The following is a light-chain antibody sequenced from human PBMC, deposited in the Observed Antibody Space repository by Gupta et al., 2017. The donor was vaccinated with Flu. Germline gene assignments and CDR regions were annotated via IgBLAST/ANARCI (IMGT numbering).Light chain of an antibody. CDR2: LNADGSH. Sequence: QLVLTQSPSASASLGASVKLTCTLSSGHSTYTIVWHQQQPGKGPRYLMKLNADGSHTKGDGIPDRFSGSSSGAERYLAISSLQSEDEADYYCQTWGTDFHMVFGGGTKLAVL. CDR3: QTWGTDFHMV. V-gene: IGLV4-69*01. J-gene: IGLJ3*02. CDR1: SGHSTYT.